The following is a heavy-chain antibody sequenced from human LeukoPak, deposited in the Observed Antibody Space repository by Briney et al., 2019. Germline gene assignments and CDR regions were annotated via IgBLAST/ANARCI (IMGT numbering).Heavy chain of an antibody. CDR2: IKSDGSNT. CDR3: ARGGYYGSGRYYFDS. D-gene: IGHD3-3*01. Sequence: PGGSLRLSCAASGFTFSSYWMHWVRQAPGKGLVWASRIKSDGSNTNYADSVKGRFTISRDNAKNTLHLQMNSLRAEDTAVYYCARGGYYGSGRYYFDSWGQGTLVTVSS. J-gene: IGHJ4*02. CDR1: GFTFSSYW. V-gene: IGHV3-74*01.